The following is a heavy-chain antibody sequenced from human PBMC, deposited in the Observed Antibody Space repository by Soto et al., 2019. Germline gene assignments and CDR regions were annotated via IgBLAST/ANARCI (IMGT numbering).Heavy chain of an antibody. CDR1: GGSISSSSYY. CDR2: IYYSGST. Sequence: SETLSLTCTVSGGSISSSSYYWGWIRQPPGKGLEWIGSIYYSGSTYYNPSLKSRVTISVDTSKNQFSLKLSSVTAADTAVYYCARHGDSVFEHWGRGTLVTVSS. D-gene: IGHD2-21*01. J-gene: IGHJ4*02. CDR3: ARHGDSVFEH. V-gene: IGHV4-39*01.